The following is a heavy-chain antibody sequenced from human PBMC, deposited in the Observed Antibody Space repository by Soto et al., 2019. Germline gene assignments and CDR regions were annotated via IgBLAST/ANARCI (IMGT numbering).Heavy chain of an antibody. CDR2: IYYSGST. D-gene: IGHD3-9*01. CDR1: GGSISSSSYY. V-gene: IGHV4-39*01. Sequence: SETLSLTCTVSGGSISSSSYYWGWIRQPPGKGLEWIGSIYYSGSTYYNPSLKSRVTISVDTSKNQFSLKLSSVTAADTAVYYCASHVHDILTGYYGWGQGTLVTVSS. CDR3: ASHVHDILTGYYG. J-gene: IGHJ4*02.